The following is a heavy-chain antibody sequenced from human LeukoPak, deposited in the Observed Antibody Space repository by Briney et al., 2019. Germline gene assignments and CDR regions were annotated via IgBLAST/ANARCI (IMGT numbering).Heavy chain of an antibody. Sequence: SETLSLTCTVSGGSISSYYWSWIRQPPGKGLEWIGYIYYSGSTNYNPSLKSRVTISVDTSKNQFSLKLSSVTAADTAVYYCARLLGGSFFDYWGQGTLVAVSS. J-gene: IGHJ4*02. CDR3: ARLLGGSFFDY. D-gene: IGHD2/OR15-2a*01. CDR1: GGSISSYY. CDR2: IYYSGST. V-gene: IGHV4-59*08.